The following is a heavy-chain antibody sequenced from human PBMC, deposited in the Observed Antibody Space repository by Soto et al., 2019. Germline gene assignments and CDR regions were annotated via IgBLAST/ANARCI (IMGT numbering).Heavy chain of an antibody. J-gene: IGHJ4*02. CDR3: ARGLGGYSSGKRHYFDY. CDR1: GFTFSSYW. CDR2: IKQDGSEK. D-gene: IGHD6-19*01. V-gene: IGHV3-7*01. Sequence: EVPLVESGGGLVQPGGSLRLSCAASGFTFSSYWMSWVRQAPGKGLEWVANIKQDGSEKYYVDSVKGRFTISRDNAKNSLYLQMNSLRAEDTAVYYCARGLGGYSSGKRHYFDYWGQGTLVTVSS.